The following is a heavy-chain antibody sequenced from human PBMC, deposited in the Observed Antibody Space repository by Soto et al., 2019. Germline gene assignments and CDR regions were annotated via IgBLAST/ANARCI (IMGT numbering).Heavy chain of an antibody. CDR1: GYTFTSYA. J-gene: IGHJ4*02. D-gene: IGHD3-10*01. V-gene: IGHV1-3*01. CDR2: INAGNGNT. CDR3: ARGLSGSYYYHFDY. Sequence: ASVKVSCKASGYTFTSYAMHWVRQAPGQRPEWMGWINAGNGNTKYSQKFQGRVTITRDTSASTAYMELSRLRSDDTAVYYCARGLSGSYYYHFDYWGQGTLVTVSS.